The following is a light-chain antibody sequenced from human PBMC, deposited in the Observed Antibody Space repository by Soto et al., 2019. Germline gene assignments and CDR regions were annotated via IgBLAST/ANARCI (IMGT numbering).Light chain of an antibody. CDR3: QVWDSSSDHYV. CDR2: DDN. Sequence: SYELTQPPSVSGAPGQTARISCGGNDIASKSVHWSQQKPGQAPVLVVYDDNDRPSGIPERFSGSNSGDTATLTISRVEAGDEADYYCQVWDSSSDHYVFGSGTKVTAL. J-gene: IGLJ1*01. CDR1: DIASKS. V-gene: IGLV3-21*02.